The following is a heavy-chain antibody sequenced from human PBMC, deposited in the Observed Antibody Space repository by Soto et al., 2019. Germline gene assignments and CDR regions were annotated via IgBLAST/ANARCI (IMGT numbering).Heavy chain of an antibody. J-gene: IGHJ4*02. Sequence: ASVKVSCKASGYTFTSYYMHWVRQAPGQGLEWMGIINPSGGSTSYAQKFQGRVTMTRDTSTSTVYMELSSLRAEDTALYFCATAEAVAGIGPFDYWGQGTLVTVSS. CDR2: INPSGGST. V-gene: IGHV1-46*01. CDR1: GYTFTSYY. CDR3: ATAEAVAGIGPFDY. D-gene: IGHD6-19*01.